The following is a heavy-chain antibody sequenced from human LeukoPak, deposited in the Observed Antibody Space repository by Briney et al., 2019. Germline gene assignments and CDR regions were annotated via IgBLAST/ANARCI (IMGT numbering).Heavy chain of an antibody. CDR1: GGSFSGYY. CDR3: ASRRTIFGLVMRYYFDY. CDR2: INHSGST. J-gene: IGHJ4*02. V-gene: IGHV4-34*01. Sequence: SETLSLTCAVYGGSFSGYYWSWIRQPPGKGLEWIGEINHSGSTNYNPSLKSRVTISVDTSKNQFSLKLSSVTAADTAVYYCASRRTIFGLVMRYYFDYWGQGTLVTVSS. D-gene: IGHD3-3*01.